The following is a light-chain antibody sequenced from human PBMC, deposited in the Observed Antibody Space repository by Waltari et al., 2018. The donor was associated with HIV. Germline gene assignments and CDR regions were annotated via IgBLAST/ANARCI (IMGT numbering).Light chain of an antibody. CDR1: ESFSSSH. CDR3: HQYGSTPNT. V-gene: IGKV3-20*01. Sequence: IVLTQSPDTLSLSPGERVTLSCRASESFSSSHLAWLQQKPGQPPRLLMFATSTRATGIPDRFSGTMSGTDFTLTINGVEPEDSAVFYCHQYGSTPNTFGQGTKVEI. J-gene: IGKJ2*01. CDR2: ATS.